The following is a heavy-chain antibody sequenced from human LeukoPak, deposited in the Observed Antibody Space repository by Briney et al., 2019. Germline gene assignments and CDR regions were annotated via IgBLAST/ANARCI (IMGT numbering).Heavy chain of an antibody. D-gene: IGHD3-22*01. CDR1: GFTFSSYA. CDR3: AKAGVESSGYYYYGH. Sequence: PGGSLRLSCAASGFTFSSYAMSWVRQAPGKGLEWVSAISGSGGSTYYADSVKGRFTISRDNSKNTLCLQMNSLRAEDTAVYYCAKAGVESSGYYYYGHWGQGTLVTVSS. CDR2: ISGSGGST. J-gene: IGHJ4*02. V-gene: IGHV3-23*01.